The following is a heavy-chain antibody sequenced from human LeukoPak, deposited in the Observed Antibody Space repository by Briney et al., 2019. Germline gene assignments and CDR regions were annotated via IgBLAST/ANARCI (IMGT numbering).Heavy chain of an antibody. CDR1: AVTFTKAW. D-gene: IGHD6-19*01. V-gene: IGHV3-15*01. Sequence: GGSLRLSCAASAVTFTKAWMNWVRQAPGKGLEWVGRIKSESDGGTTEYAAPVRGRFIISRDDSKNTLYLQVNSLKSEDRGVYYCTVDRISVAGPGGSFYYYGMDVWGQGTTVTVSS. CDR3: TVDRISVAGPGGSFYYYGMDV. CDR2: IKSESDGGTT. J-gene: IGHJ6*02.